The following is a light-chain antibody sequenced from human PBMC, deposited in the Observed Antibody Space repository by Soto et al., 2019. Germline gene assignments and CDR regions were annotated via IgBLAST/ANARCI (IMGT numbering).Light chain of an antibody. J-gene: IGLJ3*02. Sequence: QSVLTQSSSASASLGSSVKFTCTRSSGHSSYIIAWHQQQPGKAPRYLMKLEHSGSYNKGSGVPDRFSGSGSGADRYLTISDLQFEDEADYYCETWDSNSWVFGGGTKVTVL. CDR1: SGHSSYI. V-gene: IGLV4-60*02. CDR3: ETWDSNSWV. CDR2: LEHSGSY.